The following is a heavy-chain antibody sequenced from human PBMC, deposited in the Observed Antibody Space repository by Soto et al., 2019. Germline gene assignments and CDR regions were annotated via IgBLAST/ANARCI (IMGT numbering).Heavy chain of an antibody. Sequence: QVQLQESGPGLVKPSGTLSLTCAVFGGSTSNSNWWPWVRQPPGKGLDWIGEIFHSGSTNYNSSLMGRVTISVDKANNQFSLKLSSVTAADTAVYYCAHRPIVGAAIWGQGTLVTVSS. D-gene: IGHD1-26*01. CDR3: AHRPIVGAAI. J-gene: IGHJ4*02. CDR1: GGSTSNSNW. V-gene: IGHV4-4*02. CDR2: IFHSGST.